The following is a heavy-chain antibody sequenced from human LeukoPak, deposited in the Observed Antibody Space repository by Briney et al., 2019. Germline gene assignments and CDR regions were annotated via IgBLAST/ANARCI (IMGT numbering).Heavy chain of an antibody. J-gene: IGHJ6*03. CDR1: GGSISNYH. D-gene: IGHD6-19*01. Sequence: SETLSLTCTVSGGSISNYHWSWIRQSPGKGLEWIGYIYYSGSTNYKPSLKSRVTISVDTSKNQFSLKLSSVTAADTAVYYCARGRSGIAVAGIVGSYYYYMDVWGKGTTVTVSS. CDR2: IYYSGST. V-gene: IGHV4-59*12. CDR3: ARGRSGIAVAGIVGSYYYYMDV.